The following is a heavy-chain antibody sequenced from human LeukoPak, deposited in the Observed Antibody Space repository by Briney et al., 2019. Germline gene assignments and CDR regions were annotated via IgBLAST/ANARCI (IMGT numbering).Heavy chain of an antibody. J-gene: IGHJ4*02. D-gene: IGHD6-13*01. CDR3: ARVAAAGTPVDY. CDR1: GYTFTSYG. CDR2: INPNSGGT. V-gene: IGHV1-2*02. Sequence: ASVKVSCKASGYTFTSYGISWVRQAPGQGLEWMGWINPNSGGTNYAQKFQGRVTMTRDTSISTAYMELSSLRSEDTAVYYCARVAAAGTPVDYWGQGTLVTVSS.